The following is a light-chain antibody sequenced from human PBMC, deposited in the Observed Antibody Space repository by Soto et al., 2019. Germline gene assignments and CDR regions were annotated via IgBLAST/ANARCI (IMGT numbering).Light chain of an antibody. Sequence: DVVMTQSPLSLPVTLGQPASISCRSSQSLVHSDGNTYLNWFQQRPGQSPRRLIYKVSNRDSGVPERFSGSGSGTDFTLKIRRVEAEDVGVYYCMQGTHWPWTFGQGTRVEIK. CDR2: KVS. V-gene: IGKV2-30*02. CDR1: QSLVHSDGNTY. J-gene: IGKJ1*01. CDR3: MQGTHWPWT.